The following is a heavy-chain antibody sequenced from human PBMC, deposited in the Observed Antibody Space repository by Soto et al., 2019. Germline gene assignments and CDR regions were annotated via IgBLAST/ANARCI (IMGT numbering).Heavy chain of an antibody. V-gene: IGHV1-69*08. CDR2: IIAVLGIT. CDR1: GGTSSTYT. Sequence: QVHLVQSGAEVRKPGSSVKVSCKASGGTSSTYTISWVRQAPGQGLEWMGRIIAVLGITNYAQSFQGRVTITADKSTSTAYMELSSLRSVDTAVYYCAREEGTVTYDYWGQGTLVTVSS. CDR3: AREEGTVTYDY. D-gene: IGHD4-17*01. J-gene: IGHJ4*02.